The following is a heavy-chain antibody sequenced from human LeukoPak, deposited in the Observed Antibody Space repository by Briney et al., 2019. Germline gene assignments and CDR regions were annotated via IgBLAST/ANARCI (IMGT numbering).Heavy chain of an antibody. CDR3: ARGSVWSGYYTNYYYYYMDV. CDR2: ISYDGSNK. V-gene: IGHV3-30-3*01. J-gene: IGHJ6*03. CDR1: GFTFSSYA. D-gene: IGHD3-3*01. Sequence: PGGSLRLSCAASGFTFSSYAMHWVRQAPGKGLEWVAVISYDGSNKYYADSVEGRFTISRDNSKNTLYLQMNSLRAEDTAVYYCARGSVWSGYYTNYYYYYMDVWGKGTTVTVSS.